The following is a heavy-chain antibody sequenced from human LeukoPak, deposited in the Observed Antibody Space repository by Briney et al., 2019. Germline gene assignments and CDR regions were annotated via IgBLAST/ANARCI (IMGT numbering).Heavy chain of an antibody. CDR1: GGSFSGYY. Sequence: SETLSLTCAVYGGSFSGYYWSWIRQPPGKGLEWLGEINHSGSTNYNPSLKSRVTISVDTSKNQFSLKLSSVTAADTAVYYCARRRLRGGGIDYWGQGTLVTVSS. D-gene: IGHD3-16*01. J-gene: IGHJ4*02. V-gene: IGHV4-34*01. CDR2: INHSGST. CDR3: ARRRLRGGGIDY.